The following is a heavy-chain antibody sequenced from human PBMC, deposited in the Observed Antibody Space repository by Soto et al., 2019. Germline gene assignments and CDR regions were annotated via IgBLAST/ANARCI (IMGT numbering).Heavy chain of an antibody. J-gene: IGHJ4*02. D-gene: IGHD5-18*01. CDR1: GFTFSSYA. V-gene: IGHV3-23*01. Sequence: PGGSLRLSCAASGFTFSSYAMSWVRQAPGKGLEWVSAISGSGGSTYYADSVKGRFTISRDNSKNTLYLQMNSLRAEDTAVYYCAKAPDLQLWLLYYFNYWGQGTLVTVSS. CDR2: ISGSGGST. CDR3: AKAPDLQLWLLYYFNY.